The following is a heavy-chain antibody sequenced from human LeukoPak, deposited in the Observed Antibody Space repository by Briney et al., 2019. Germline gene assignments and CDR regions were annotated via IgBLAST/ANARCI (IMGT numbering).Heavy chain of an antibody. V-gene: IGHV3-21*01. CDR1: GFAFNTYA. CDR3: AKEGPYWYFDL. CDR2: ISSSSSYI. J-gene: IGHJ2*01. Sequence: GGSLRLSCAASGFAFNTYAMSWVRQAPGKGLEWVSSISSSSSYIYYADSVKGRFTISRDNAKNSLYLQMNSLRAEDTAVYYCAKEGPYWYFDLWGRGTLVTVSS.